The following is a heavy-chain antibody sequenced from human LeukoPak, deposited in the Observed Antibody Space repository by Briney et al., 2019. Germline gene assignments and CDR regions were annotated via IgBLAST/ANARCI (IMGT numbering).Heavy chain of an antibody. CDR1: GFTVSSNY. D-gene: IGHD5-12*01. V-gene: IGHV3-53*01. CDR2: IYSGGST. J-gene: IGHJ4*02. Sequence: GGSLRLSCAASGFTVSSNYMSWVRQAPGKGLEWVSVIYSGGSTYYADSVKGRFTISRDNSKNTLYLQMNSLRAEDTAVYYCARGRRAYSGYEFDYWGQGTLVTVSS. CDR3: ARGRRAYSGYEFDY.